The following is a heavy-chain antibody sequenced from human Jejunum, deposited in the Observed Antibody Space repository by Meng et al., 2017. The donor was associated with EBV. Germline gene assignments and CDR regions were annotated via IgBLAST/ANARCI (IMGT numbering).Heavy chain of an antibody. CDR1: GFTFNSHT. Sequence: GQGVECGGGLVQLGGSLRRSWAASGFTFNSHTMSWVRQAPGKGLEWVSAITDSGGSTYYTDSVKGRFTISRDNSKNTLYLQMNSLRAEDTAVYYCAKLTRAWGQGTLVTVSS. CDR2: ITDSGGST. J-gene: IGHJ5*02. CDR3: AKLTRA. V-gene: IGHV3-23*04.